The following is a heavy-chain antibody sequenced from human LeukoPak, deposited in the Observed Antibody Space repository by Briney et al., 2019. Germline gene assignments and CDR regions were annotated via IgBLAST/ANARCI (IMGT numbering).Heavy chain of an antibody. CDR3: AKDMMATITSFFEY. CDR2: ISWNSGSI. D-gene: IGHD5-24*01. V-gene: IGHV3-9*01. CDR1: GFTFDDYA. J-gene: IGHJ4*02. Sequence: PGGSLRLSCAASGFTFDDYAMHWVRHAPGKGLEWVSGISWNSGSIGYADSVKGRFTISRDNAKNSLYLQMNSLRAEDTALYYCAKDMMATITSFFEYWGQGTLVTVSS.